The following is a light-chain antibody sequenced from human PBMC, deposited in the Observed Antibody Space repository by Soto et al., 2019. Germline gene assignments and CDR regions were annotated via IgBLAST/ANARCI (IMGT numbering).Light chain of an antibody. CDR2: SND. J-gene: IGLJ1*01. CDR1: SFNIGFNY. Sequence: QSVLTQPPSASGTPGQTVTISCSGSSFNIGFNYVYWYQQLPGMAPKLLIHSNDERPSGVPDRFSGSKSGTSASLAISGLRSEVEAEYYCAAWDDSLSGGVFGTGTKLTVL. CDR3: AAWDDSLSGGV. V-gene: IGLV1-47*02.